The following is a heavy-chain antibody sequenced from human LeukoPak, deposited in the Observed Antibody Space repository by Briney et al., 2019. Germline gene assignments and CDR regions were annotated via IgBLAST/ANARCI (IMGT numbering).Heavy chain of an antibody. Sequence: GGSLRLSCAASGFTFSGYWMTWVRQAPGRGLEWVANIKGDGSEKYYAGSVRGQFTISRDNAKNSLYLQMNSLRAEDTAVYYCAMFGLVAAIDSWGQGTLVTVSS. D-gene: IGHD5-12*01. CDR3: AMFGLVAAIDS. CDR1: GFTFSGYW. CDR2: IKGDGSEK. V-gene: IGHV3-7*02. J-gene: IGHJ4*02.